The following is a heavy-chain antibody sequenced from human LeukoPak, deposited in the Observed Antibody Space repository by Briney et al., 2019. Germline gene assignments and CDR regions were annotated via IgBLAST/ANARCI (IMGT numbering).Heavy chain of an antibody. CDR1: GFTFSSNW. D-gene: IGHD3-16*01. V-gene: IGHV3-74*01. CDR2: INEDGSTT. J-gene: IGHJ4*02. Sequence: GGSLRLSCAASGFTFSSNWMHWVRQAPGKGLVWVSRINEDGSTTNYADSVKGRSTIFRDNAKNTLYLQMSSLRVEDTAVYYCAGDPGWGALDYWGQGALVIVSS. CDR3: AGDPGWGALDY.